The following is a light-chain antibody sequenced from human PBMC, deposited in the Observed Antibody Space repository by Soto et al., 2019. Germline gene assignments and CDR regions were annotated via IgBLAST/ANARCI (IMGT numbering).Light chain of an antibody. V-gene: IGLV1-47*01. Sequence: QSVLTQPPSASGTPGQRVNISCSGSSSNIGSNYVYWYRQFPGTAPKLLIQRNNQRPSGVPARFSGSKSGTSASLAISGLRSEDEADYYCGGWDDSLSGPVFXGGTKLTV. CDR1: SSNIGSNY. J-gene: IGLJ2*01. CDR2: RNN. CDR3: GGWDDSLSGPV.